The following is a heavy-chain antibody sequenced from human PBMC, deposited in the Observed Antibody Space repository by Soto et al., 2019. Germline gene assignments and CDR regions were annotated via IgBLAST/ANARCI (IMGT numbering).Heavy chain of an antibody. D-gene: IGHD3-16*02. CDR1: GGSFSDYY. CDR3: ARGVSNVRLHLGDLSLPHPYFGY. Sequence: SETLSLTCAVYGGSFSDYYWNWIRQPPGKGLEWIGEINHSGSTNYNPSLKSRVTISVDTSKKQFSLYLSSVTAADTAVYYCARGVSNVRLHLGDLSLPHPYFGYWGQGTLVTVSS. V-gene: IGHV4-34*01. J-gene: IGHJ4*02. CDR2: INHSGST.